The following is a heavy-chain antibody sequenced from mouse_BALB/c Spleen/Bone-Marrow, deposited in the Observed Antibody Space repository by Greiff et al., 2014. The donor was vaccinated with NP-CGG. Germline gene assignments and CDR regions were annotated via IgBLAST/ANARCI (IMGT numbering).Heavy chain of an antibody. Sequence: QVQLKESGAELVRPGTSVKVSCKASGYAFTNYLIEWVKQRPGQGLEWIGLTDPGSGGTNYNEKFKGKATLTADKSSSTAYMQLSSLTSDDSAVYFCAREGYDNDGGRSMDYWGQGTSVTVSS. V-gene: IGHV1-54*01. J-gene: IGHJ4*01. CDR2: TDPGSGGT. CDR1: GYAFTNYL. D-gene: IGHD2-4*01. CDR3: AREGYDNDGGRSMDY.